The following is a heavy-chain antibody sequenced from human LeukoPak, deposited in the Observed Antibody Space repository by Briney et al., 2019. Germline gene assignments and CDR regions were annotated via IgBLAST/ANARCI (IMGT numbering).Heavy chain of an antibody. V-gene: IGHV3-11*04. D-gene: IGHD6-19*01. CDR2: ISSSGSTI. J-gene: IGHJ4*02. Sequence: GGSLRLSCAASGFTFSDYYMNWIRQSPGKGLEWVSYISSSGSTIYYADSVKGRFIFSRDNAKNSLYLQMNSLRAEDTAVYYCERGQWLGPQYYFDFWGQGTLVTVSS. CDR3: ERGQWLGPQYYFDF. CDR1: GFTFSDYY.